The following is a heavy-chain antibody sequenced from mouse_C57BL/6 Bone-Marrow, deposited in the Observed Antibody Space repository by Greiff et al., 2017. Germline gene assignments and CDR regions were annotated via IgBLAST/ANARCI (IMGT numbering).Heavy chain of an antibody. D-gene: IGHD3-2*02. CDR1: GYTFTSYW. J-gene: IGHJ2*01. CDR2: IDPSDSET. V-gene: IGHV1-52*01. CDR3: ARLGQLSPYCDY. Sequence: VQLQQPGAELVRPGSSVKLSCKASGYTFTSYWMHWVKQRPIQGLEWIGNIDPSDSETHYNQKFKDKATLTVDKSSSTAYMQLSSLTSEDSAVYYCARLGQLSPYCDYWGQGTTLTVSS.